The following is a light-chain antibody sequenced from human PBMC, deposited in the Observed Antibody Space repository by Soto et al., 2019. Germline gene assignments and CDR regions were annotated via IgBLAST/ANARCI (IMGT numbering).Light chain of an antibody. CDR1: QDIGHF. CDR2: DAS. CDR3: QQYDNLPYT. J-gene: IGKJ2*01. Sequence: DIQMTQSPSSLSASVGDRVTITCQASQDIGHFLNWYQQKSGKAAKRLIFDASNLDTGVPSRFTGGVSGTDFLLTISRLQPEDVATYYCQQYDNLPYTFGQGTKLEIK. V-gene: IGKV1-33*01.